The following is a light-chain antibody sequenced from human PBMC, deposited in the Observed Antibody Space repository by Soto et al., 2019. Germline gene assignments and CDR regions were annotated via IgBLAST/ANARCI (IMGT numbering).Light chain of an antibody. CDR3: CSYAGSNTSVV. CDR1: SSDVGSYNL. Sequence: QSALTQPASVSGSPGQSITISCTGTSSDVGSYNLVSWYQQHPGKAPKFMIYEVSKRPSGVSNRFSGYKSGNTASLTISGLQAEDAADYYCCSYAGSNTSVVFGGGTKLTVL. V-gene: IGLV2-23*02. CDR2: EVS. J-gene: IGLJ2*01.